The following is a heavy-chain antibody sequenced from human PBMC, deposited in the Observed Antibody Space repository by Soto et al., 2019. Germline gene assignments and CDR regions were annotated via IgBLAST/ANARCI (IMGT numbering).Heavy chain of an antibody. CDR1: GYTFTSYD. CDR2: MNPNSGNT. J-gene: IGHJ6*02. D-gene: IGHD2-15*01. V-gene: IGHV1-8*01. Sequence: QVQLVQSGAEVKKPGASVKVSCKASGYTFTSYDINWVRQATGQGLEWMGWMNPNSGNTGYAQKFQGSVTMTRNTSISTAYMELSSLRYEDTAVYYCARTLQYCSGGSCYSYYYYGMDVCGQGTTVTVSS. CDR3: ARTLQYCSGGSCYSYYYYGMDV.